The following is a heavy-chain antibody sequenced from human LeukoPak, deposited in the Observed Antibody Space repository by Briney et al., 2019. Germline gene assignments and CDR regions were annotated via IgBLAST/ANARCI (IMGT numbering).Heavy chain of an antibody. J-gene: IGHJ5*02. Sequence: SETLSLTCTVSGGSISSYYWSWIRQPPGKGLEWIGYIYYSGSTYCNPSLKSRVTISVDTSKNQFSLKLNSVTAADTAVYYCAREEWFDPWGQGTLVTVSS. V-gene: IGHV4-59*08. CDR3: AREEWFDP. CDR1: GGSISSYY. CDR2: IYYSGST.